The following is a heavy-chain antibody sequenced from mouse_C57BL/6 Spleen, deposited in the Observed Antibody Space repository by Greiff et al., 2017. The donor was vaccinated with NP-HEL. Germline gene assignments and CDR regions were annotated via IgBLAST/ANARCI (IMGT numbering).Heavy chain of an antibody. CDR2: IHPNSGST. D-gene: IGHD1-1*01. V-gene: IGHV1-64*01. CDR1: GYTFTSYW. CDR3: ARSLLLQDYFDY. J-gene: IGHJ2*01. Sequence: QVQLQQPGAELVKPGASAKLSCKASGYTFTSYWMHWVKQRPGQGLEWIGMIHPNSGSTNYNEKFKSKATLTVDKSSSTAYMQLSSLTSEDSAVYYCARSLLLQDYFDYWGQGTTLTVSS.